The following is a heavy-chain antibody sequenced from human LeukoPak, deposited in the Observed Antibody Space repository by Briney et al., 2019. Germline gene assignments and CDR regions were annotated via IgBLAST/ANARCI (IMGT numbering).Heavy chain of an antibody. J-gene: IGHJ3*02. Sequence: GGSLRLSCAASGFTFSSYAMSWVRQAPGKGLEWVSAISGSGDSTYYADSVKGRFTISRDNSKNTLYLQMNSLRAEDTAVYYCAKDQGGGGSYPPDAFDIWGQGTMVAVSS. D-gene: IGHD1-26*01. CDR1: GFTFSSYA. CDR3: AKDQGGGGSYPPDAFDI. CDR2: ISGSGDST. V-gene: IGHV3-23*01.